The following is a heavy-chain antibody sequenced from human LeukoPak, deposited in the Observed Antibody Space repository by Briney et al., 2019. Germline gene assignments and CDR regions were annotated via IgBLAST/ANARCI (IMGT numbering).Heavy chain of an antibody. CDR2: IYYSGST. V-gene: IGHV4-39*07. Sequence: SSETLSLTCSVSGGPISSTSYYWGWIRQPPGKGLEWIGYIYYSGSTYYNPSLKSRVTISVDTSKNQFSLKVRSVTAADTAVYYCARGNYYDSTGYTDYWGQGTLVTVSS. D-gene: IGHD3-22*01. J-gene: IGHJ4*02. CDR3: ARGNYYDSTGYTDY. CDR1: GGPISSTSYY.